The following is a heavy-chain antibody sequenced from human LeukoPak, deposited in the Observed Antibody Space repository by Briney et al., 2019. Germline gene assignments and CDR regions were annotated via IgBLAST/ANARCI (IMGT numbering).Heavy chain of an antibody. CDR1: GFTFSSYS. V-gene: IGHV3-21*01. CDR3: ARGRYGDYYLDY. Sequence: PEGSLRLSCAASGFTFSSYSMNWVRQAPGKGLEWVSSISSSSSYIYYADSVKGRFTISRDNAKNSLYLQMNSLRAEDTAVYYCARGRYGDYYLDYWGQGTLVTVSS. J-gene: IGHJ4*02. CDR2: ISSSSSYI. D-gene: IGHD4-17*01.